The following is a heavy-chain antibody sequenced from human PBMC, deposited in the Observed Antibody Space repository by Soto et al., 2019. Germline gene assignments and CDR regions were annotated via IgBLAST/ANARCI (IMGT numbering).Heavy chain of an antibody. V-gene: IGHV3-20*04. CDR3: AIPQSLLYYYGMDL. D-gene: IGHD1-26*01. CDR1: GFTFDDYG. Sequence: EVQLVESGGGVVRPGGSLRLSCAASGFTFDDYGMSWVRQAPGKGLEWVSGINWNGGSTGYADSVKGRFTTSRDNAKNPLYLQMNSLRAEDTALYYCAIPQSLLYYYGMDLWGQGTTVTVSS. J-gene: IGHJ6*02. CDR2: INWNGGST.